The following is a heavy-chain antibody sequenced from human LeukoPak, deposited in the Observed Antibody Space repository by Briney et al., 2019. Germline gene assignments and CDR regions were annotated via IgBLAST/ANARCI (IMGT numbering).Heavy chain of an antibody. CDR3: ARRLHSSGPTSFDY. CDR2: IYPGESDT. D-gene: IGHD3-22*01. CDR1: GYSFTSYW. Sequence: GESLKISCKGSGYSFTSYWIGWVRQMPGKGLEWMGIIYPGESDTRYSPSFQGQVTISADKSISTAYLQWSSLKASATAKYYCARRLHSSGPTSFDYWGQGTLVTVSS. J-gene: IGHJ4*02. V-gene: IGHV5-51*03.